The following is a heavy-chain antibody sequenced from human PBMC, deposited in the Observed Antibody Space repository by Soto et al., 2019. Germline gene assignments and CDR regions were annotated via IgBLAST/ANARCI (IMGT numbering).Heavy chain of an antibody. J-gene: IGHJ4*02. CDR1: GASISSGGYY. CDR2: IYYTGST. V-gene: IGHV4-31*03. Sequence: SETLSLTCMVSGASISSGGYYWSWLRQSPGKGLEWIGHIYYTGSTFYSPSLKSRLTISLDTSKNQFSLDLRSVTAADTAMYYCARIEMASIKWGRGTLVTVSS. CDR3: ARIEMASIK.